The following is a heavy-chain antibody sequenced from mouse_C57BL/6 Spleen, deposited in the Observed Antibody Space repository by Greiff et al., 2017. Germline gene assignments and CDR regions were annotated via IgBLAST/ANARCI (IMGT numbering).Heavy chain of an antibody. J-gene: IGHJ4*01. CDR3: ASSYSNYDYYAMDY. V-gene: IGHV7-3*01. D-gene: IGHD2-5*01. CDR2: IRNKANGYTT. Sequence: EVQVVESGGGLVQPGGSLSLSCAASGFTFTDYYMSWVRQPPGKALEWLGFIRNKANGYTTEYSASVKGRFTISRDNSQSILYLQMNALRAEDSATYYCASSYSNYDYYAMDYWGQGTSVTVSS. CDR1: GFTFTDYY.